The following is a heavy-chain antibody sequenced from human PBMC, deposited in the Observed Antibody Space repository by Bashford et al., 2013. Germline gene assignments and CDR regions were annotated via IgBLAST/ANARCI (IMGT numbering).Heavy chain of an antibody. V-gene: IGHV1-46*01. D-gene: IGHD3-3*01. CDR3: ARSEAPVTHYDFWSGPIAGGMDV. CDR1: GYRFTRNY. CDR2: INPSGGTT. J-gene: IGHJ6*02. Sequence: ASVKVSCKASGYRFTRNYMNWVRQAPGQGLEWMGIINPSGGTTTHAQKFQGRVTMTRDTSTSTVYMELSSLTSEDTAVYYCARSEAPVTHYDFWSGPIAGGMDVWGQGTTVTVSS.